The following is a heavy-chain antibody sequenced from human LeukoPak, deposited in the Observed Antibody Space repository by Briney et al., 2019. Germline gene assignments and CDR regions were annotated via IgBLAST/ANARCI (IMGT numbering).Heavy chain of an antibody. CDR1: GGSISSYY. CDR2: IYYSGST. J-gene: IGHJ4*02. CDR3: ARSDYGDYSAYFDS. Sequence: SETLSPTCTVSGGSISSYYWSWIRQPPGKGLEWIGYIYYSGSTNYSPSLKSRVTISVDMSKNQFSLNLSSVTAADTAVYYCARSDYGDYSAYFDSWGQGTLVTVSS. D-gene: IGHD4-17*01. V-gene: IGHV4-59*01.